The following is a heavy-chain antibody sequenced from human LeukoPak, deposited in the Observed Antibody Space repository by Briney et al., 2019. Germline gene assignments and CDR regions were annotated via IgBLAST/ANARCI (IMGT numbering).Heavy chain of an antibody. V-gene: IGHV3-11*01. CDR2: ISSSGSTI. D-gene: IGHD3-22*01. J-gene: IGHJ3*02. CDR1: GFTFSDYY. CDR3: ARVGYYYDSSGYPPTRDDAFDI. Sequence: GGSLRLSCAASGFTFSDYYMSWIRQAPGKALEWVSYISSSGSTIYYADSVKGRFTISRDNAKNSLYLQMNSLRAEDTAVYYCARVGYYYDSSGYPPTRDDAFDIWGQGTMVTVSS.